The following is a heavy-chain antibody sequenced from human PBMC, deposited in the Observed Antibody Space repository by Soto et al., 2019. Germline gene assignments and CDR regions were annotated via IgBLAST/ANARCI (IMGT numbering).Heavy chain of an antibody. CDR3: ARESDHYQDFFEH. Sequence: QAQLVQSGAEVKRPGASVKVSYKASGDSFRSFDVHWVRQAPGQGLEWMGRSAGGNGNTRYSEKFQDRLAISRDTRANTVYMELSGLRSEDTAVYYCARESDHYQDFFEHWGQGALVIVSS. CDR2: SAGGNGNT. J-gene: IGHJ4*02. CDR1: GDSFRSFD. V-gene: IGHV1-3*01. D-gene: IGHD1-26*01.